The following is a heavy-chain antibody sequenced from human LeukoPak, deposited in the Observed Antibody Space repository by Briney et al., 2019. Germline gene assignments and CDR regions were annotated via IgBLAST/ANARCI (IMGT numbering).Heavy chain of an antibody. CDR3: ARNLYFFDY. CDR1: GFTFRSYW. V-gene: IGHV3-7*01. Sequence: PGGSLRLSCAAAGFTFRSYWMSWVRQAPGEGLEWVANIKQDGSEKYYVDSVKGRFAISRDNAKSSLYLQMNSLRAEHTAVYYCARNLYFFDYWGQGALVTVSS. J-gene: IGHJ4*02. D-gene: IGHD2/OR15-2a*01. CDR2: IKQDGSEK.